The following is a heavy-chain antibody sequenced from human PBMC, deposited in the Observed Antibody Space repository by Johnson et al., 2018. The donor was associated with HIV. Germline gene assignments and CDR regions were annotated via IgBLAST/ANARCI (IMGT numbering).Heavy chain of an antibody. CDR3: ARRAYTSGWYAAFDL. CDR1: GFIFSDYY. CDR2: ISSSGGSI. V-gene: IGHV3-11*01. D-gene: IGHD6-19*01. J-gene: IGHJ3*01. Sequence: QVQLVESGGGLVKPGGSLRLSCAASGFIFSDYYMSWIRQAPGKGLEWVSYISSSGGSIYYADSVKGRFTISRDNAKNSLYLQMNSLKSEDTAVYFCARRAYTSGWYAAFDLWGQGTMVTVSS.